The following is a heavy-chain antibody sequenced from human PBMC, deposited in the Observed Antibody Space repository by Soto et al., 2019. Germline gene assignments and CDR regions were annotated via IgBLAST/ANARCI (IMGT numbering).Heavy chain of an antibody. CDR1: GGSINSYY. Sequence: SETLSLTCTVSGGSINSYYWSWIRQPPGKGLEWIGYIYYTGSTNYNPSLKSRVTISIDTSKHQFSLKLSSVTAADTAVYYCARPLRHVNGPGAFDSWGQGTLVTVSS. J-gene: IGHJ4*02. CDR3: ARPLRHVNGPGAFDS. D-gene: IGHD2-8*01. CDR2: IYYTGST. V-gene: IGHV4-59*01.